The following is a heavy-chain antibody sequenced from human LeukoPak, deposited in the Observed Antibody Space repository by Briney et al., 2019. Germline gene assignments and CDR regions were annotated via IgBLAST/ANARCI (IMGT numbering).Heavy chain of an antibody. CDR1: GFTFSSYA. D-gene: IGHD2-2*01. J-gene: IGHJ4*02. Sequence: GGSLRLSCAASGFTFSSYAMSWVRQAPGKGLEWVSAISGSGGSTYYADSVKGRFTISRDNSKNTLYLQMNSLRAEDTAVYYCAKRSSDIVVVPAAMWYYFDYWGQGTLVTVFS. V-gene: IGHV3-23*01. CDR2: ISGSGGST. CDR3: AKRSSDIVVVPAAMWYYFDY.